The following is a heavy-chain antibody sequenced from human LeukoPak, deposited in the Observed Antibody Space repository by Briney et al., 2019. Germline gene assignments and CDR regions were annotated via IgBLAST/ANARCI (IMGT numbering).Heavy chain of an antibody. Sequence: QPGGSLRLSCAASGFTFSSYWMHWVRQAPGKGLVWVSRINSDGSSTSYADSVKGRFTISRDNAKNTLYLQMNSLRAEDTAVYYCARDSLGYSYGSYYHYMDVWGKGTTVTISS. V-gene: IGHV3-74*01. CDR3: ARDSLGYSYGSYYHYMDV. CDR2: INSDGSST. J-gene: IGHJ6*03. CDR1: GFTFSSYW. D-gene: IGHD5-18*01.